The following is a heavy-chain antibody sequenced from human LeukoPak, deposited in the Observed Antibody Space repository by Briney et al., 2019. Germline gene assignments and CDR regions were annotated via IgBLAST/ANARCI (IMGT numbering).Heavy chain of an antibody. V-gene: IGHV1-18*01. CDR3: ARDFKPNRYCSSTSCYRVGAFDI. Sequence: ASAKVSCKASGYTFTSYGISWVRQAPGQGLEWMGWISAYNGNTNYAQKIQGRVTMNTDTYTSTAYMEVRSLKSDDTAVYYVARDFKPNRYCSSTSCYRVGAFDIWGQGTMVTVSS. J-gene: IGHJ3*02. CDR2: ISAYNGNT. D-gene: IGHD2-2*02. CDR1: GYTFTSYG.